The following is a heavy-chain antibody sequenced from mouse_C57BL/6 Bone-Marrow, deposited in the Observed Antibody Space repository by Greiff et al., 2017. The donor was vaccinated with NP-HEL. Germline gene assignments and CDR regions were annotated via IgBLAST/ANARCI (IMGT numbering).Heavy chain of an antibody. J-gene: IGHJ2*01. V-gene: IGHV6-6*01. CDR2: IRNKANNHAT. CDR3: TRGFQYYFDD. CDR1: GFTFSDAW. Sequence: EVKVEESGGGLVQPGGSMKLSCAASGFTFSDAWMDWVRQSPEKGLEWVAEIRNKANNHATYYAESVKGRFTISRDDSKRIVYLQMNSLRAEDTGIYYCTRGFQYYFDDWGQGTTLTVSS.